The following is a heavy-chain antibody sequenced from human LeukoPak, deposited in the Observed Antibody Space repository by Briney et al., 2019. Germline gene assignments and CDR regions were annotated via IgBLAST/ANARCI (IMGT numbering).Heavy chain of an antibody. CDR2: IHYSGST. D-gene: IGHD3-10*01. CDR1: GGSISTYY. CDR3: ARHIITMVRGVTPNDAFDI. Sequence: SETLSLTCTVSGGSISTYYWSWIRQPPRKGLEWIGYIHYSGSTDYNPSLKSRVTISVDTSKNQFSLKLSSVTAADTAVYYCARHIITMVRGVTPNDAFDIWGQGTMVTVSS. V-gene: IGHV4-59*08. J-gene: IGHJ3*02.